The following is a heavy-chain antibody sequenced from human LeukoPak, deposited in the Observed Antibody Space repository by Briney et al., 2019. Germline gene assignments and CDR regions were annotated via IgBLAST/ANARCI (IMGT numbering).Heavy chain of an antibody. J-gene: IGHJ3*02. D-gene: IGHD4-23*01. Sequence: PSETLSLTCAVYGGSFSGYYWSWIRQPPGKGLEWIGEINHSGSTNYNPSLKSRVTISVDTSKNQFSLKLSSVTAADTAVYYCARVLTTVVTRCAKAFDIWGQGTMVTVSS. CDR3: ARVLTTVVTRCAKAFDI. CDR1: GGSFSGYY. CDR2: INHSGST. V-gene: IGHV4-34*01.